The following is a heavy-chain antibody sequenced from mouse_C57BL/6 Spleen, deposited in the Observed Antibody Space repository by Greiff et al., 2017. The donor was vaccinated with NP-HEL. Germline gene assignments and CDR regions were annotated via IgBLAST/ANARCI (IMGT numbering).Heavy chain of an antibody. CDR2: ILPGSGST. D-gene: IGHD2-5*01. CDR3: ARSPPYYSNSPYFDY. Sequence: VQLQQSGAELMKPGASVKLSCKATGYTFTGYWIEWVKQRPGHGLEWIGEILPGSGSTNYNEKFKGKSTFTADTSSNTAYMQLSSLTTEDSAIYYGARSPPYYSNSPYFDYWGQGTTLTVSS. V-gene: IGHV1-9*01. J-gene: IGHJ2*01. CDR1: GYTFTGYW.